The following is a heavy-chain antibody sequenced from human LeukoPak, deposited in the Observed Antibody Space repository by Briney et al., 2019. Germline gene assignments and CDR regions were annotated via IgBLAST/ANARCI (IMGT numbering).Heavy chain of an antibody. V-gene: IGHV3-23*01. Sequence: GGSLRLSCAASGFTFTNYAMSWVRQAPGKGLEWVSGISGSGDNTFYADSVKGRFTISRDNSKNTLYLQMNSLRAEDTALYYCVKASSSSPQYNWFDAWGQGTLVTVSS. CDR3: VKASSSSPQYNWFDA. D-gene: IGHD6-6*01. CDR2: ISGSGDNT. J-gene: IGHJ5*02. CDR1: GFTFTNYA.